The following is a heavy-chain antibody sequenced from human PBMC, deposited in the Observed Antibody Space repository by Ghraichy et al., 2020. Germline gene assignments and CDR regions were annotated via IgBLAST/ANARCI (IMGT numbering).Heavy chain of an antibody. J-gene: IGHJ4*02. CDR2: ISWDGGST. CDR3: SKDKTGGRYDILTGYFDY. CDR1: GFTFDDYT. D-gene: IGHD3-9*01. Sequence: GGSLRLSCAASGFTFDDYTMHWVRQAPGKGLEWVSLISWDGGSTYYADSVKGRFTISRDNSKNSLYLQMNSLRTEDTALYYCSKDKTGGRYDILTGYFDYWGQGTLVTDSS. V-gene: IGHV3-43*01.